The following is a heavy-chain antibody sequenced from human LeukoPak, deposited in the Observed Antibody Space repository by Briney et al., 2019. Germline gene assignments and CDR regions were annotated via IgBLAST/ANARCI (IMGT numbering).Heavy chain of an antibody. Sequence: ASVKVSCKVSGYTLTELSMHWVRQAPGKGLEWMGGFDLEDGETIYAQKFQDRVTMTEDTSTDTAYMELTRLRSDDTAVYYCARGETGRDSSGYFGYWGQGTLVTVSS. CDR1: GYTLTELS. CDR2: FDLEDGET. V-gene: IGHV1-24*01. D-gene: IGHD3-22*01. J-gene: IGHJ4*02. CDR3: ARGETGRDSSGYFGY.